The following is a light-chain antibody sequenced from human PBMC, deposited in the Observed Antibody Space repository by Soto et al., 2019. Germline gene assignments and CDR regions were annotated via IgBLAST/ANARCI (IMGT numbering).Light chain of an antibody. CDR1: ESISHR. CDR3: QQYNILWT. J-gene: IGKJ1*01. V-gene: IGKV1-5*03. CDR2: KAS. Sequence: DIQMTQSPSILSASVGDRVTITCRASESISHRLAWYQRKPGKAPKLLIHKASSLESGVPVRFSGSGSGTEFTLSISSLQPGDFATYYCQQYNILWTFGQGTTVEMK.